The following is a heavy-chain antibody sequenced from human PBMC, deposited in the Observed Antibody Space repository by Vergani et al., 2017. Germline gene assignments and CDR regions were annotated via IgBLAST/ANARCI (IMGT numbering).Heavy chain of an antibody. V-gene: IGHV5-51*01. CDR2: IHPADSDT. D-gene: IGHD3-22*01. Sequence: EVQLVQSGAEVKKPGESLKISCQISGYSFTNYWIGWVRQMPGKGLEWMGIIHPADSDTGYSPSFQGQVTISVDKSISTAYLQRSSLRASDSAMYYCARLYGRDSSGSKYFDYWGQGTLVTVSS. CDR3: ARLYGRDSSGSKYFDY. J-gene: IGHJ4*02. CDR1: GYSFTNYW.